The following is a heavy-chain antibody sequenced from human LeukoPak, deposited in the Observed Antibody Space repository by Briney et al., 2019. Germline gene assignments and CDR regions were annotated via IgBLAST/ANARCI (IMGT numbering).Heavy chain of an antibody. Sequence: GGSLRLSCAASGFTFSNYVMHWVRQVPGKGLEWVAVISRDGNSQFYADSVKGRFIISRDNSKNTLYLQMNSLRPGDTAVYYCAKDGPGITLSGHFDDWGHGTLGTVSS. CDR1: GFTFSNYV. J-gene: IGHJ4*01. CDR2: ISRDGNSQ. V-gene: IGHV3-30*18. D-gene: IGHD1-14*01. CDR3: AKDGPGITLSGHFDD.